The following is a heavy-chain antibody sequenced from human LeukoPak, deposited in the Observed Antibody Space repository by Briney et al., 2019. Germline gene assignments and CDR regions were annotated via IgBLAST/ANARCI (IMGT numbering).Heavy chain of an antibody. CDR1: GGSFSGYY. V-gene: IGHV4-34*01. CDR3: ARGGQRSDIVVVPAAIRLDP. CDR2: INHSGST. Sequence: SETPSLTCAVYGGSFSGYYWSWIRQPPGKGLEWIGEINHSGSTNYNPSLKSRVTISVDTSKNQFSLKLSSVTAADTAVYYCARGGQRSDIVVVPAAIRLDPWGQGTLVTVSS. D-gene: IGHD2-2*01. J-gene: IGHJ5*02.